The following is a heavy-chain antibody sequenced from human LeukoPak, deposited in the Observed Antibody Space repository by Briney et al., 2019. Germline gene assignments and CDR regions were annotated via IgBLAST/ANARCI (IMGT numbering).Heavy chain of an antibody. V-gene: IGHV3-30*04. D-gene: IGHD1-26*01. Sequence: GRSLRLSCAASGFTFSSYAMHWVRQAPGKGLEWVAVISYDGSNKYYADSVKGRFTISRDNSKNTLYLQMNSLRAEDTAVYCCARVPWGDYFDYWGQGTLVTVSS. CDR1: GFTFSSYA. J-gene: IGHJ4*02. CDR3: ARVPWGDYFDY. CDR2: ISYDGSNK.